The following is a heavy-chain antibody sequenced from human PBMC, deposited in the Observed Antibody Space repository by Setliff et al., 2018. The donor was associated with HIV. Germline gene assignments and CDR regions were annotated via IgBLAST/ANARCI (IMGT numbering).Heavy chain of an antibody. Sequence: GGSLRLSCVASGLAVNENYMTRVRQAPGRGLESVSILYGGFTTYYADSVRGRFSISRASSKNTLFLQMDDLRPEDTAVYYCARVVDPDYSDYYNHYMDVWGRGTTVTVSS. V-gene: IGHV3-53*05. J-gene: IGHJ6*03. CDR2: LYGGFTT. CDR3: ARVVDPDYSDYYNHYMDV. CDR1: GLAVNENY. D-gene: IGHD4-4*01.